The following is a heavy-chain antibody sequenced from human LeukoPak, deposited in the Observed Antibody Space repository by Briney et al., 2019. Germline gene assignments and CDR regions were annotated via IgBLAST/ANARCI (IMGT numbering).Heavy chain of an antibody. CDR3: ARVVVPRVLDY. CDR2: IYYSGST. J-gene: IGHJ4*02. V-gene: IGHV4-30-4*01. Sequence: SQTLSLTCTVSGGSISSGDYYWSWIRQPPGKGLEWIGYIYYSGSTYYNPSLKSRVTISVDTSKNQFSLKLSFVTAADTAVYYCARVVVPRVLDYWGQGTLVTVSS. D-gene: IGHD2-2*01. CDR1: GGSISSGDYY.